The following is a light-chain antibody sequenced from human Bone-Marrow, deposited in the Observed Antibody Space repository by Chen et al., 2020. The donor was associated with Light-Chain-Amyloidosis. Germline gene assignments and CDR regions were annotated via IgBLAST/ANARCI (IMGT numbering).Light chain of an antibody. CDR2: DDV. Sequence: SYVVTQPPSVSVAPGTTARITCEGSNIGKKNVHWYQQKSGQAPVLVVYDDVDRPSGIPERFSGANSGNTAALTITRVEDGDEAAYYCQVWDIRSDHELVFGAGTKLTVL. V-gene: IGLV3-21*03. J-gene: IGLJ2*01. CDR1: NIGKKN. CDR3: QVWDIRSDHELV.